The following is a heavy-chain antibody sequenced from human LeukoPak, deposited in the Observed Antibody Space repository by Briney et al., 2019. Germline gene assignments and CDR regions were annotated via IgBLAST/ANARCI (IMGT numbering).Heavy chain of an antibody. CDR3: ARDRYCVSTNCPYDF. D-gene: IGHD2-2*01. J-gene: IGHJ4*02. CDR1: GFTSSDYT. V-gene: IGHV3-23*01. CDR2: ISVSDDST. Sequence: GGSLRLSCAASGFTSSDYTMNWVRQSPGKGLEWVSGISVSDDSTYYADSVKGRFTISRDKSNNMLHLQMNSLRAEDTAVYYCARDRYCVSTNCPYDFWGQGTPVTVSS.